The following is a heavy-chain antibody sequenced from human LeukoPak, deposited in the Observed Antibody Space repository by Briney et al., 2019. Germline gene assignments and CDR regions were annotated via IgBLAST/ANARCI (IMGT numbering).Heavy chain of an antibody. J-gene: IGHJ6*03. CDR1: GFTFGDYA. CDR3: TRDYYNMDV. V-gene: IGHV3-49*04. Sequence: GGSLRLSCTASGFTFGDYAMSWVRKAPGKGLEWVGLTRTKAYGGTTEYAASVKGRFTISRDDSKSIAYLQMNSLKTEDTAVYYCTRDYYNMDVWGKGTTVTISS. CDR2: TRTKAYGGTT.